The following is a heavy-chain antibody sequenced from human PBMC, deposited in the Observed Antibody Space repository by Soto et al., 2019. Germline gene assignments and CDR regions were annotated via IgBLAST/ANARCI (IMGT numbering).Heavy chain of an antibody. V-gene: IGHV5-10-1*01. CDR2: IDPSDSYT. D-gene: IGHD3-22*01. CDR3: ASFGFFSMLVVVILYCYGMDV. CDR1: GYSFTSYW. Sequence: GESLKISCKGSGYSFTSYWISWVRQMPGKGLEWMGRIDPSDSYTNYSPSFQGHVTISADKSISTAYLYWSSLKASVTAMYYCASFGFFSMLVVVILYCYGMDVWGQGSTVPVSS. J-gene: IGHJ6*02.